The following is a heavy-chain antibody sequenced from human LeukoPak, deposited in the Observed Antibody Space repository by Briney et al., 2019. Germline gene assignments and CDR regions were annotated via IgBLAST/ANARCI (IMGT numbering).Heavy chain of an antibody. V-gene: IGHV3-74*01. D-gene: IGHD5-18*01. CDR2: INSDGSST. CDR3: ARGPYSYGYEAGDY. J-gene: IGHJ4*02. Sequence: GGSLRLSCAASGFTFSTYWMHWVRQAPGKGLGWVSRINSDGSSTSYADSVKGRFTISRDNAKNTLYLQMNSLRAEDTAVYYCARGPYSYGYEAGDYWGQGTLVTISS. CDR1: GFTFSTYW.